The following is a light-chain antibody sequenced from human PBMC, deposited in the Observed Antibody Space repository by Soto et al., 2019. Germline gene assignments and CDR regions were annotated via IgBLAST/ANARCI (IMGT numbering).Light chain of an antibody. V-gene: IGKV3-15*01. J-gene: IGKJ2*01. Sequence: EIVMTQSPATLSVSPGGRATLSCRASQSVDINLAWYQQRPGQSPRLLVYGAFTMATGLPARFSGRGSGTDFTLTISSLQSEDFAVYYCQQYNNSPHTFGQGTKLEI. CDR2: GAF. CDR1: QSVDIN. CDR3: QQYNNSPHT.